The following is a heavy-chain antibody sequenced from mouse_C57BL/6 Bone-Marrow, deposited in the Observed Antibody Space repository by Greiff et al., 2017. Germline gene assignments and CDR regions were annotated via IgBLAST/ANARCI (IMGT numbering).Heavy chain of an antibody. D-gene: IGHD2-2*01. CDR3: TSLLCLSY. Sequence: VQLQQSGAELVRPGASVKLSCTASGFNIKDDYMHWVKQRPEQGLEWIGWIDPENGDTEYASKFQGKATITADTASNTAYLQLSSLTSEDNAVYYCTSLLCLSYWGQGTLVTVSA. V-gene: IGHV14-4*01. CDR1: GFNIKDDY. J-gene: IGHJ3*01. CDR2: IDPENGDT.